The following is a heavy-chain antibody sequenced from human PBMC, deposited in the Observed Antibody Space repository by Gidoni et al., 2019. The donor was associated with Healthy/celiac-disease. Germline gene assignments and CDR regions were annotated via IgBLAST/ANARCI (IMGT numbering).Heavy chain of an antibody. V-gene: IGHV3-30-3*01. J-gene: IGHJ4*02. Sequence: QVQLVESGGGVVQPGRSLRLSCAASGFTFSSYAMHWVRQAPGKGLEWVAVISYDGSNKYYADSVKGRFTISRDNSKNTLYLQMNSLRAEDTAVYYCARDLQRYCSSTSCWGFDYWGQGTLVTVSS. CDR1: GFTFSSYA. D-gene: IGHD2-2*01. CDR3: ARDLQRYCSSTSCWGFDY. CDR2: ISYDGSNK.